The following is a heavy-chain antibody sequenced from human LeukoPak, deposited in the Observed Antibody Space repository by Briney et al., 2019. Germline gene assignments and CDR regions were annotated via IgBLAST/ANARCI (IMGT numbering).Heavy chain of an antibody. D-gene: IGHD3-3*01. CDR3: ARGLGAINWFDP. CDR2: INPKSGDT. J-gene: IGHJ5*02. Sequence: GASVKVSCKASGYTFTDFFMHWVRQAPGQGLEWMGWINPKSGDTKYTQKFQGRVTMARDTSISTAYMELSRLTSDDTAVFYCARGLGAINWFDPWGQGTLVTVSS. CDR1: GYTFTDFF. V-gene: IGHV1-2*02.